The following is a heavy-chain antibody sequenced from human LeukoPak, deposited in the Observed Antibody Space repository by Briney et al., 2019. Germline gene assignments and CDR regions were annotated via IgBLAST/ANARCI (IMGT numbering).Heavy chain of an antibody. D-gene: IGHD3-10*01. CDR3: ARASVRYDPGSLRAVGY. Sequence: GASVKVSCKASGYTFTSYDINWVRQATGQGLEWMGWMNPNSGNTGYAQKFQGRVTMTRNTSISTAYMELSSLRSEDTAVYYCARASVRYDPGSLRAVGYWGQGTLVTVSS. CDR1: GYTFTSYD. J-gene: IGHJ4*02. V-gene: IGHV1-8*01. CDR2: MNPNSGNT.